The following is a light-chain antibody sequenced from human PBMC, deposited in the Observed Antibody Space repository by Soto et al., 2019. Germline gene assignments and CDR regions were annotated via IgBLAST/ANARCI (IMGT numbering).Light chain of an antibody. CDR2: DGT. CDR1: VGL. CDR3: CLYVGGRTYL. J-gene: IGLJ1*01. V-gene: IGLV2-23*01. Sequence: QSVLTQSPSVSGAPGQSITISCTGTVGLVSWYQQHPGKVPKLIIYDGTKRPSGVSSRFSGSKSGNTASLTISGLQTEDEADYYCCLYVGGRTYLFGTGTKVTVL.